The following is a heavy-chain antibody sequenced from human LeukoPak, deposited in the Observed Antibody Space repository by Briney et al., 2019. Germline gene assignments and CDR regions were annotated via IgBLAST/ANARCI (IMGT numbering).Heavy chain of an antibody. V-gene: IGHV1-18*01. D-gene: IGHD1-26*01. CDR1: GYTFTSYG. CDR2: ISAHNGDT. Sequence: ASVKVSCKASGYTFTSYGISWVRQAPGQGLEWMGWISAHNGDTNYAQKFQGRVSMTTDTSTSIGYMELRSLTSDDTAVYYCARDLKRTVGATTASDYWGQGTLVTFSS. J-gene: IGHJ4*02. CDR3: ARDLKRTVGATTASDY.